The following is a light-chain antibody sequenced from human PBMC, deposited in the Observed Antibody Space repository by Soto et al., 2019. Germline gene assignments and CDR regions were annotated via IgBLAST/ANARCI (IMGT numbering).Light chain of an antibody. CDR2: EVS. V-gene: IGLV2-8*01. J-gene: IGLJ2*01. CDR3: ISYAGSNNVL. CDR1: SSDVGGYKY. Sequence: QSALTQPPSASGSPGQSVTISCTGTSSDVGGYKYVSWYQQHPGKAPKLMIYEVSKRPSGVPDRFSGSKSGNTASLTVSGLQAEDEADYYCISYAGSNNVLFGGGTKLTVL.